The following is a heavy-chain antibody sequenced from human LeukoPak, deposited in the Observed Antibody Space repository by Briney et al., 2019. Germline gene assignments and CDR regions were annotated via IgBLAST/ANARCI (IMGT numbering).Heavy chain of an antibody. CDR3: TRGPIQQWLYDGMDV. V-gene: IGHV3-49*04. Sequence: GGSLRLSCTASGFTFGVHAMSWVRQAPGKGLEWVVFIRSKTYGGTTEYAASVKGRFTISRGDSKSIAYLQMNSLKTEDTAVYYCTRGPIQQWLYDGMDVWGQGTTVTVSS. J-gene: IGHJ6*02. CDR2: IRSKTYGGTT. D-gene: IGHD5-18*01. CDR1: GFTFGVHA.